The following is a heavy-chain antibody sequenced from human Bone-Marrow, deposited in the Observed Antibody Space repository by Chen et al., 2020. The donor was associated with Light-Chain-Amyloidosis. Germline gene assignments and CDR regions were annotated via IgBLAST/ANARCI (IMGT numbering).Heavy chain of an antibody. Sequence: QLQLQESGPGLVKPSETLSLTCTVSGGSISSSSYYWGWIRQPPGKGLEWIGSIYYSGSTYYNPSLKSRVTISVDTSKNQFSLKLSSVTAADTAVYYCARTGKKMAGIVVVPAARANWFDPWGQGTLVTVSS. CDR2: IYYSGST. D-gene: IGHD2-2*01. J-gene: IGHJ5*02. V-gene: IGHV4-39*01. CDR3: ARTGKKMAGIVVVPAARANWFDP. CDR1: GGSISSSSYY.